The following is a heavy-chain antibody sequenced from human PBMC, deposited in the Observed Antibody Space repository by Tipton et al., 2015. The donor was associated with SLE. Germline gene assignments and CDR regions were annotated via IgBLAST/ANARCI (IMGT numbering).Heavy chain of an antibody. Sequence: QLVQSGAEVKKPGASVKASCKASGYTFTSYDINWVRQATGQGLEWMGWMNPNSGNTGYAQKFQGRVTMTRNTSISTAYMELSSLRSEDTAVYYCARGKEDCSGGSCYSDYWGQGTLVTVSS. CDR3: ARGKEDCSGGSCYSDY. CDR1: GYTFTSYD. CDR2: MNPNSGNT. V-gene: IGHV1-8*01. D-gene: IGHD2-15*01. J-gene: IGHJ4*02.